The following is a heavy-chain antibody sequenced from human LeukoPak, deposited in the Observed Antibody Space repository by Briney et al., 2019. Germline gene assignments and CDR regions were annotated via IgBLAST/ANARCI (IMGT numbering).Heavy chain of an antibody. CDR2: FTRIGTI. Sequence: SETLSLTCSVSGGSISSSDYFWSWIRQPPGKGLEWIGEFTRIGTINYNPSLKSRITISVDTSKNQFSLKLSSVTAADTAVYYCAGIYGDYSDFDYWGQGTLVTVSS. V-gene: IGHV4-39*07. CDR3: AGIYGDYSDFDY. D-gene: IGHD4-17*01. J-gene: IGHJ4*02. CDR1: GGSISSSDYF.